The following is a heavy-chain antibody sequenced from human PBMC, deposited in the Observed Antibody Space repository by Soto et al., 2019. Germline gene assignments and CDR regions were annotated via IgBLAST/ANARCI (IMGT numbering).Heavy chain of an antibody. Sequence: EVQLVESGGGLVQPGGSLRLSCAASGFTFSSYWMSWVRQAPGKGLEWVANIKQDGSEKYYVDSVKGRFTISRDNAKNSLYLQMNSLRAEDTAVYYCARDLLFGSSGWYSQLTDYWGQGTLVTVSS. J-gene: IGHJ4*02. CDR2: IKQDGSEK. CDR1: GFTFSSYW. CDR3: ARDLLFGSSGWYSQLTDY. D-gene: IGHD6-19*01. V-gene: IGHV3-7*01.